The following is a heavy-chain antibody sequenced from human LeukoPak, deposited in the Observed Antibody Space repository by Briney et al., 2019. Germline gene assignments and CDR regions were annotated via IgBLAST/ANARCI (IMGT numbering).Heavy chain of an antibody. CDR1: GFTFSSYW. CDR2: IKQDESDK. CDR3: ARDKIEGPTKLDY. D-gene: IGHD1-1*01. V-gene: IGHV3-7*01. Sequence: GGSLRLSCAASGFTFSSYWTSWVRQAPGKGLEWVANIKQDESDKYYVDSVKGRFTISRDNAKSSLYLQMNSLRAEDTAVYYCARDKIEGPTKLDYWGQGILVTVSS. J-gene: IGHJ4*02.